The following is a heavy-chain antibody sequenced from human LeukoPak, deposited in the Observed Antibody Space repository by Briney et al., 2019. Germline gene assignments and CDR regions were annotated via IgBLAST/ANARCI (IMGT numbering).Heavy chain of an antibody. CDR3: AKSGHYYDSSGYPLAYMDV. CDR2: ISGSGGST. V-gene: IGHV3-23*01. D-gene: IGHD3-22*01. Sequence: GGSLRLSCAASGFTFDDYGMSWVRQAPGKGLEWVSAISGSGGSTYYADSVKGRFTISRDNSKNTLYLQMNSLRAEDTAVYYCAKSGHYYDSSGYPLAYMDVWGKGTTVTVSS. J-gene: IGHJ6*03. CDR1: GFTFDDYG.